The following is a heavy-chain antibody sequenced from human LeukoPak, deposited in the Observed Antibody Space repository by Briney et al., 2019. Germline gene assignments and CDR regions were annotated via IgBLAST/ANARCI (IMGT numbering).Heavy chain of an antibody. D-gene: IGHD6-13*01. CDR1: GYTFTSYD. J-gene: IGHJ4*02. CDR2: MNPNSGNT. Sequence: ASVKVSCKASGYTFTSYDINWVRQATGQGLEWMGWMNPNSGNTGYAQKFQGRVTMTRNTSISTAYMELSSLRSEDTAVYYCARDLRRGSSSWYVSGGDYWGQGTLVTVSS. V-gene: IGHV1-8*01. CDR3: ARDLRRGSSSWYVSGGDY.